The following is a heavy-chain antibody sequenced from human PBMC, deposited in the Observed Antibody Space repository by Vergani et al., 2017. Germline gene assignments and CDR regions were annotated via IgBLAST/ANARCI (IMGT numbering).Heavy chain of an antibody. D-gene: IGHD5-18*01. Sequence: VQLVESGGGVVQPGRSLRLSCAASGFTFSSYGMHWVRQAPGKGLEWVSAISGSGGSTYYADSVKGRFTISRDNSKNTLYLQMNSLRAEDTALYYCAKGTYGYMFDYWGQGTLVTVSS. CDR1: GFTFSSYG. CDR2: ISGSGGST. J-gene: IGHJ4*02. V-gene: IGHV3-23*04. CDR3: AKGTYGYMFDY.